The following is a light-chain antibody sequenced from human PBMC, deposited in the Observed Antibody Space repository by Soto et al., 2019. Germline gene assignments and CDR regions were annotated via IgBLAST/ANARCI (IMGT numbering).Light chain of an antibody. CDR1: SSDVGGYSY. Sequence: QSALTQPASVSGSPGQSITISCTGTSSDVGGYSYVSWYQQHPGRPPQLMMYEVSDRPSGVSSRFYGSKSGDTASLTISGLQAEDEADYYCSSYSSTTTLLFGGGTKLTVL. CDR3: SSYSSTTTLL. J-gene: IGLJ2*01. V-gene: IGLV2-14*01. CDR2: EVS.